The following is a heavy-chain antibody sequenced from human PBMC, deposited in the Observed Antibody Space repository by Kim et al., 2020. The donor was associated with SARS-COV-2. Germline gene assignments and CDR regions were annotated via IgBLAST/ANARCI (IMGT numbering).Heavy chain of an antibody. CDR2: ISFDASIQ. Sequence: GGSLRLSCGASGFTFSTSAMHWVRQAPGKGLDWVAVISFDASIQFYADSVKGRFTISRDNSKNTLHLQMDSLRQEDSGVYYCARDEVSSAIPEFSFYGMDVWGQGTTVTVTS. J-gene: IGHJ6*02. CDR3: ARDEVSSAIPEFSFYGMDV. CDR1: GFTFSTSA. D-gene: IGHD4-4*01. V-gene: IGHV3-30-3*01.